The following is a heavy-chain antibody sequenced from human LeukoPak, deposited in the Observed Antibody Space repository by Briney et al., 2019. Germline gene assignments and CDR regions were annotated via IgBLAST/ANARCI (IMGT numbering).Heavy chain of an antibody. CDR2: ISGSGVMT. Sequence: GGSLRLSCAASGFTFSDYAITWVRQAPGKGLEWVATISGSGVMTFYADSVKGRFTVSGDQSKKTVYLQMSSLTAADTAVYYCAKDRSFGPYYTFDNWGQETLVTVYS. V-gene: IGHV3-23*01. J-gene: IGHJ4*02. D-gene: IGHD1-26*01. CDR1: GFTFSDYA. CDR3: AKDRSFGPYYTFDN.